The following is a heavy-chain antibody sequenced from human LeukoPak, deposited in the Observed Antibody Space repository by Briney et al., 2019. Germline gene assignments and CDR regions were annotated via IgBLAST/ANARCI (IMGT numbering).Heavy chain of an antibody. V-gene: IGHV4-59*01. J-gene: IGHJ5*02. Sequence: SETLSLTCTVSGASINNYYWTWIRQPPGKGLEWIGYSGNTNYNPSLKGRVTISIDTSKNQFSLKLTSVTAADTAIYYCARDTNWFDPWGLGTLVAVSS. CDR1: GASINNYY. CDR2: SGNT. D-gene: IGHD1-1*01. CDR3: ARDTNWFDP.